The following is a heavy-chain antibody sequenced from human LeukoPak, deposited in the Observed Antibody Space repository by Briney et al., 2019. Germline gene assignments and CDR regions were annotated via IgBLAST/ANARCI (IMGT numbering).Heavy chain of an antibody. Sequence: PWGSLRLSCAGSGFKFSDHYRDWVRQAPGKGLEGVGPSTNKASSYTTEYAASVEGRFTISRDVSASSLYLQMNTLRTEDTAVYYCGRIAINANNGMAVWGQGTTVTVSS. CDR2: STNKASSYTT. CDR1: GFKFSDHY. J-gene: IGHJ6*02. V-gene: IGHV3-72*01. CDR3: GRIAINANNGMAV. D-gene: IGHD2-21*01.